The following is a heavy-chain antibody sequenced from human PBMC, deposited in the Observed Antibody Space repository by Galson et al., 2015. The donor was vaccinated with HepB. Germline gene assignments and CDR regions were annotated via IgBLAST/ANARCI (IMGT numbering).Heavy chain of an antibody. CDR2: IDPSDSYT. CDR3: AREGGDIVVVPAAWGRVWFDP. Sequence: QSGAEVKKPGESLRISCKGSGYSFTSYWISWVRQMPGKGLEWMGRIDPSDSYTNYSPSFQGHVTISADKSISTAYLQWSSLKASDTAMYYCAREGGDIVVVPAAWGRVWFDPWGQGTLVTVSS. CDR1: GYSFTSYW. V-gene: IGHV5-10-1*01. J-gene: IGHJ5*02. D-gene: IGHD2-2*01.